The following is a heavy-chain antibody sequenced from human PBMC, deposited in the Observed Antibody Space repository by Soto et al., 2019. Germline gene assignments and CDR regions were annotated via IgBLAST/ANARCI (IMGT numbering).Heavy chain of an antibody. V-gene: IGHV2-5*02. D-gene: IGHD4-4*01. CDR2: IYWDDDK. CDR3: AHSLHGTTVTTLGYWYFDL. J-gene: IGHJ2*01. CDR1: GFSLTTGGVG. Sequence: QITLKESGPTLVKPTQTLTLTCTFSGFSLTTGGVGVGWIRQPPGKALEWLALIYWDDDKRYSPSLKSRLSITKDTSKSQVVLTMTNMDPVDTATYYCAHSLHGTTVTTLGYWYFDLWGRGTLVTVSS.